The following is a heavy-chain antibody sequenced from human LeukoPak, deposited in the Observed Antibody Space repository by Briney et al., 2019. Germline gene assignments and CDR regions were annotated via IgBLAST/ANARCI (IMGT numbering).Heavy chain of an antibody. CDR3: ARRGSSNWYFDY. CDR2: IYPDDSGT. Sequence: GAALQISCKGSGYGFTSHWICWGRRMPGKGREWMGFIYPDDSGTIYSPSFQGQVTISAAKSINTASLQWSTVKASDTAMHYCARRGSSNWYFDYWGQGTLVTVSA. V-gene: IGHV5-51*01. J-gene: IGHJ4*02. D-gene: IGHD6-13*01. CDR1: GYGFTSHW.